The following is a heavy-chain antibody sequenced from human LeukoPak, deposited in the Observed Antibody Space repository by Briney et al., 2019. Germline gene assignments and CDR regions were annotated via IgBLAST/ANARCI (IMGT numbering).Heavy chain of an antibody. D-gene: IGHD3-3*01. Sequence: GGSLRPSCAASGFTFDDYGMSWVRQAPGKGLEWVSGINWNGGSTGYADSVKGRFTISRDNAKNSLYLQMNSLRAEDTALYYCARDLPLPYYDFWSGYSFYFDYWGQGTMVTVSS. CDR1: GFTFDDYG. CDR2: INWNGGST. V-gene: IGHV3-20*04. J-gene: IGHJ4*02. CDR3: ARDLPLPYYDFWSGYSFYFDY.